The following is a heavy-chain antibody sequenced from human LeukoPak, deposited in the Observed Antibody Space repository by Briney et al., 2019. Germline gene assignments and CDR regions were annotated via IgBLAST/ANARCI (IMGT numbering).Heavy chain of an antibody. CDR1: GFTFDTYA. J-gene: IGHJ3*02. CDR3: ARLGGINAFDI. V-gene: IGHV3-23*01. D-gene: IGHD2-15*01. CDR2: ISGGGGST. Sequence: GGSLRLSCSASGFTFDTYAMTWVRQAPGKGLEWVSAISGGGGSTYYADSVKGRFTISRENAKNSLYLQMNSLRAGDTAVYYCARLGGINAFDIWGQGTMVTVSS.